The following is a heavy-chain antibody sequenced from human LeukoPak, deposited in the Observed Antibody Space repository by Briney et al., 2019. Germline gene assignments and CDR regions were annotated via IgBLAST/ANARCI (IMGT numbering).Heavy chain of an antibody. CDR3: ARDRGYYFDY. Sequence: GRSLRLSCAPSGFTVSINYMSWVRQAPGKGLEWVSVIYSGGSTYYADSVKGRLTISRDNSKNTLYLQMNSLRAEDTAVYYCARDRGYYFDYWGQGTLVTVSS. D-gene: IGHD3-10*01. J-gene: IGHJ4*02. CDR2: IYSGGST. V-gene: IGHV3-53*01. CDR1: GFTVSINY.